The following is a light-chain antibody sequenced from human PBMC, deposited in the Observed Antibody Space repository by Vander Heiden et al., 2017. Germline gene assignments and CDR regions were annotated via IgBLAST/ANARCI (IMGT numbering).Light chain of an antibody. V-gene: IGLV8-61*01. J-gene: IGLJ3*02. Sequence: QTVVTQEPSFSVSPGGTVTLTCGLSSGPVSTAYYPSWYQQTPGQAPRTLIYNTNTRSSGVPDRFSGSILGNKAALTITGAQADDESDYYCVLYLGGGISVFGGGTKLTVL. CDR3: VLYLGGGISV. CDR1: SGPVSTAYY. CDR2: NTN.